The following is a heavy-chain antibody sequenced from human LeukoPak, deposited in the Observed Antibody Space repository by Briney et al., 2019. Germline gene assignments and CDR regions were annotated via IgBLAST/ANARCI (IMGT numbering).Heavy chain of an antibody. CDR2: ISAYNGNT. V-gene: IGHV1-18*01. CDR1: GYTFTSDG. Sequence: ASVKVSCKASGYTFTSDGISWVRQAPGQGLEWMGWISAYNGNTNYAQNLQGRVTMTTDTSTSTAYMGLRSLRSDDTAVCYCARDVSGPTTAITTRFPLDYWGQGTLVIVSS. D-gene: IGHD1-1*01. CDR3: ARDVSGPTTAITTRFPLDY. J-gene: IGHJ4*02.